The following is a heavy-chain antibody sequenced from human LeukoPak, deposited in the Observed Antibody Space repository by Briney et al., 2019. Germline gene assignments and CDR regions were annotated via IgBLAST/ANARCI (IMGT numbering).Heavy chain of an antibody. D-gene: IGHD3-10*01. J-gene: IGHJ4*02. V-gene: IGHV4-30-2*01. Sequence: SETLSHTCAVSGGSISSGGYSWSWIRRPPGKGLEWIGYIYHSGTTYYNPSLKSRVTISVDRSKNQFSLKLSSVTAADTAVYYCARERYGSGIDYWGQGTLVTVSS. CDR2: IYHSGTT. CDR3: ARERYGSGIDY. CDR1: GGSISSGGYS.